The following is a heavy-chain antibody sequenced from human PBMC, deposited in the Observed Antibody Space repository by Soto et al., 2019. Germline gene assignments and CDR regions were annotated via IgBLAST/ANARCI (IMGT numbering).Heavy chain of an antibody. J-gene: IGHJ4*02. CDR3: ARRSSGWYFDY. Sequence: EVQLLESGGGLVQPGGSLRLSCAASGFTFSSYAMNWVRQAPGKGLEWVSVISGSGGSTYYADSVKGRFTISRDNSKNTLYLQMNSLIAEDTAVYYCARRSSGWYFDYCGQGTLVTVSS. CDR1: GFTFSSYA. CDR2: ISGSGGST. V-gene: IGHV3-23*01. D-gene: IGHD6-19*01.